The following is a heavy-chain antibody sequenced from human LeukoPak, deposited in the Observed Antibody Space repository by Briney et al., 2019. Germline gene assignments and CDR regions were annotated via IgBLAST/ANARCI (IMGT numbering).Heavy chain of an antibody. Sequence: SVKVSCKASGGTFSSYAISWVRQAPGQGLEWMGGIIPILGIANYAQKFQGRVTITADKSTSTAYMELSSLRSEDTAVYYCARAGEYDFWSGYYDVWGQGTLVTVSS. CDR2: IIPILGIA. J-gene: IGHJ4*02. CDR3: ARAGEYDFWSGYYDV. V-gene: IGHV1-69*10. CDR1: GGTFSSYA. D-gene: IGHD3-3*01.